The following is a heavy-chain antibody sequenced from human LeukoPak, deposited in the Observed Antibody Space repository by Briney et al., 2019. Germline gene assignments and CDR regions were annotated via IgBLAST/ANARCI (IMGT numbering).Heavy chain of an antibody. CDR1: GLTFSNYA. Sequence: PGGSLRLSCAASGLTFSNYAMTWVRQAPGMGLEWVSSISGSGSSSYYADSVKGRFTVSRDNSKNTLHLQMNSLRAEDTAVYYCAKDFLYNVVDYWGQGTLVAVSS. CDR3: AKDFLYNVVDY. J-gene: IGHJ4*02. V-gene: IGHV3-23*01. D-gene: IGHD3-10*01. CDR2: ISGSGSSS.